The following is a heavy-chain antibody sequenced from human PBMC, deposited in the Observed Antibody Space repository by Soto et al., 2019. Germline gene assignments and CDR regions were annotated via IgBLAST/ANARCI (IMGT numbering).Heavy chain of an antibody. D-gene: IGHD1-26*01. V-gene: IGHV3-23*01. CDR2: FSKSXAKT. Sequence: PGGSVRLSCAASWITFSNYAMSWVRQSPGKRLESVSVFSKSXAKTYYADNVKSRFSISRDNSKRTLYLQMNSLRAEDTALYYCAKGLQWELPLGSGGQGTLVTVSS. CDR1: WITFSNYA. J-gene: IGHJ4*02. CDR3: AKGLQWELPLGS.